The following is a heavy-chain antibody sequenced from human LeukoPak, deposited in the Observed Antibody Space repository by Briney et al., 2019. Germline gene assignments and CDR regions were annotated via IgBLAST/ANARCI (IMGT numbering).Heavy chain of an antibody. J-gene: IGHJ4*02. Sequence: GSSVNVSCKASGGTFSSYAISWVRQAPGQGLEWMGRIIPIFGITNYAQKFQGRVTITADKSTSTAYMELSSLRSEDTAVYYCARYYYDSSGFSQTFFDYWGQGTLVTVSS. D-gene: IGHD3-22*01. CDR1: GGTFSSYA. V-gene: IGHV1-69*04. CDR3: ARYYYDSSGFSQTFFDY. CDR2: IIPIFGIT.